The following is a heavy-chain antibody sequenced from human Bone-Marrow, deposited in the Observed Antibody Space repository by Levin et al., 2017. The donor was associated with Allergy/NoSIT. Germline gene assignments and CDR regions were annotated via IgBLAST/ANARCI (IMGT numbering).Heavy chain of an antibody. J-gene: IGHJ4*02. CDR3: ATINTAKVTDLAY. CDR1: GGTFTTFHTFA. CDR2: IVPMFGMA. Sequence: SVKVSCKASGGTFTTFHTFAISWVRQAPGQGLEWMGGIVPMFGMANYAQKFQGRVTITADESTSTTYMELSSLRSEDTAVYYCATINTAKVTDLAYWGQGTLVIVSS. V-gene: IGHV1-69*13. D-gene: IGHD4-23*01.